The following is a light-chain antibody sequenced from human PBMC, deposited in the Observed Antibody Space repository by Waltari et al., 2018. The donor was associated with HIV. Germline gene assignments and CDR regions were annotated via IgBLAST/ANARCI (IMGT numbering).Light chain of an antibody. V-gene: IGLV6-57*01. Sequence: NFILTQPHSVSESPGKTVTISCTRSSGNIASSYVQWYQQRPGSSPTTVIYANNQRPSGVPDRFSGSIDSSPNSASLTISGLRTEDEADYYCQSHDNKIFYVFGGGTYVTVL. J-gene: IGLJ1*01. CDR2: ANN. CDR1: SGNIASSY. CDR3: QSHDNKIFYV.